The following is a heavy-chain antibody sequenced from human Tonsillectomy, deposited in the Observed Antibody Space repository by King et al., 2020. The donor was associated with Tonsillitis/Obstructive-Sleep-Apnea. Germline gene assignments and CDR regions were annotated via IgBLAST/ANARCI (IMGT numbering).Heavy chain of an antibody. D-gene: IGHD6-13*01. CDR1: GGSFSGYY. Sequence: VQLQQWGAGLLKPSETLSLTCAVYGGSFSGYYWSWIRQPPGKGLEWIGEINHSGSTNYNPSPKSRVTISVDTSKNQFSLKLSSVTAADTAVYYCASGEAAATVSYYYFYMDVWAKGTTVTVSS. CDR2: INHSGST. J-gene: IGHJ6*03. V-gene: IGHV4-34*01. CDR3: ASGEAAATVSYYYFYMDV.